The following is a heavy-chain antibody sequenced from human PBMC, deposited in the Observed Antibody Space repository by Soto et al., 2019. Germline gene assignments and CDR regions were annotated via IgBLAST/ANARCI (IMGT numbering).Heavy chain of an antibody. V-gene: IGHV3-74*01. J-gene: IGHJ4*02. Sequence: GGSLRLSCAASGFAFSSEWMHWVRQAPGKGLVWVSRIDPYDTGITYADSVKGRFTISRDNAKNTLYLQMNSLRAEDTAVYYCTSDTFGARDSWGQGTLVTFSS. D-gene: IGHD2-15*01. CDR2: IDPYDTGI. CDR1: GFAFSSEW. CDR3: TSDTFGARDS.